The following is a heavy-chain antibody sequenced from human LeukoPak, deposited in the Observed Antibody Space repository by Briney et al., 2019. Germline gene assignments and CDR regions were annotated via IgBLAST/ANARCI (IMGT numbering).Heavy chain of an antibody. J-gene: IGHJ4*02. CDR2: IYHSGST. Sequence: PSQTLSLTCAVSGGSISSGGYCWSWIRQPPGKGLEWLGYIYHSGSTYYNPSLKSRVTISVDRSKNQFSLKLSSVTAADTAVYYCARVGYCSSTSCPFDYWGQGTLVTVSS. V-gene: IGHV4-30-2*01. CDR3: ARVGYCSSTSCPFDY. D-gene: IGHD2-2*01. CDR1: GGSISSGGYC.